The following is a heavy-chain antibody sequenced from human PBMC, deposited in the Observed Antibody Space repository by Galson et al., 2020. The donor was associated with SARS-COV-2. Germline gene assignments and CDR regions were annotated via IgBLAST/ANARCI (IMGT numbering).Heavy chain of an antibody. CDR3: ARGPRPIRYYAYYYYYYMDV. J-gene: IGHJ6*03. CDR2: ISYDGSNK. D-gene: IGHD3-3*01. V-gene: IGHV3-30-3*01. Sequence: GGSLRLSCAASGFTFSSYAMHWVRQAPGKGLEWVAVISYDGSNKYYADSVKGRFTISRDNSKNTLYLQMNSLRAEDTAVYYCARGPRPIRYYAYYYYYYMDVWGKGTTVTVSS. CDR1: GFTFSSYA.